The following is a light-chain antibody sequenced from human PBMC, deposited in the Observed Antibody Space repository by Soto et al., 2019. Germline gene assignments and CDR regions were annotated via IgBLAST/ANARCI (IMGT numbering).Light chain of an antibody. CDR2: GAS. J-gene: IGKJ2*01. V-gene: IGKV3-15*01. Sequence: EIVMTQSPATLSVSPGERATLSCRASQSVSSNLAWYQQKPGQAPRLLIYGASTRATGIPARFSGSGSGTEFTLTISSLQSEDFAFYYCQQYNNWMYTFGQGTKLEIK. CDR3: QQYNNWMYT. CDR1: QSVSSN.